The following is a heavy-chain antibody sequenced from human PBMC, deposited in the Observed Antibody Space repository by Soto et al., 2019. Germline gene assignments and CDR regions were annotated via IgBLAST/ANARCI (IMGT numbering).Heavy chain of an antibody. J-gene: IGHJ6*02. CDR1: GFTFSTYS. CDR2: ISSRSDI. V-gene: IGHV3-21*01. D-gene: IGHD3-9*01. CDR3: AREYSAWPLAYGLDV. Sequence: PGGSLRLSCVGSGFTFSTYSINWVRQAPGKGLEWVSSISSRSDIYYADSVKGRFTISRDNAKNSVSLQMNSLRAEDTAVYYCAREYSAWPLAYGLDVWGQGTTVTVSS.